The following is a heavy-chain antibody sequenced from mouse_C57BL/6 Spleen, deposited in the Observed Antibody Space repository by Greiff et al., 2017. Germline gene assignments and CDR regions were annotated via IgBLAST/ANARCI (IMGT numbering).Heavy chain of an antibody. CDR2: ISYDGSN. CDR1: GYSITSGYY. V-gene: IGHV3-6*01. J-gene: IGHJ4*01. CDR3: ATELPYAMDY. D-gene: IGHD2-1*01. Sequence: DVKLQESGPGLVKPSQSLSLTCSVTGYSITSGYYWNWIRQFPGNKLEWMGYISYDGSNNYNPSLKNRISITRDTSKNQFFLKLNAVTTEDTATYYCATELPYAMDYWGQGTSVTVSS.